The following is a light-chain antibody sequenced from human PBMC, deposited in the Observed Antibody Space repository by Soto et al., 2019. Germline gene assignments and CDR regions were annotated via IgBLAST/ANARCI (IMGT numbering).Light chain of an antibody. V-gene: IGKV1-5*01. CDR2: DAS. J-gene: IGKJ1*01. CDR1: QGISSY. Sequence: DIQLRPLPSSLSASVGDRVTITCRASQGISSYLAWYQQKPGKANKIMIYDASSLESGVQSRFSGSGSGAEFTLTIRSLQPDDFATYYCKNYNSYSRTCGHGTTGDLK. CDR3: KNYNSYSRT.